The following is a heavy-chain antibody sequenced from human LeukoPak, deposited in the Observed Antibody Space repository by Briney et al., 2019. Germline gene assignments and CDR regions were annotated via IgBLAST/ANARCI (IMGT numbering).Heavy chain of an antibody. CDR1: GFTFSSYW. D-gene: IGHD6-13*01. V-gene: IGHV4-59*01. CDR3: ARAGGXAAAGGYYYYMDV. J-gene: IGHJ6*03. CDR2: IYYSGST. Sequence: GSLRLSCAASGFTFSSYWMSWIRQPPGKGLEWIGYIYYSGSTNYNPSLKSXVTISVDTSKNQFSLKLSSVTAADTAVYYCARAGGXAAAGGYYYYMDVWGKGTTVTVSS.